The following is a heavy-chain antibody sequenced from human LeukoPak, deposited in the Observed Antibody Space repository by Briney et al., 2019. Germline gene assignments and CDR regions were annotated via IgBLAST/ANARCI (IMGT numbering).Heavy chain of an antibody. CDR2: FYYSGST. CDR3: ARGGRVIAAAGLLDY. CDR1: GGSISRYY. D-gene: IGHD6-13*01. Sequence: SETLSLTCTVSGGSISRYYLSWIRQPPGKGLEWIGHFYYSGSTNYNPSLKSRVTISVDTSKNQFSLKLSSVTAADTAVYYCARGGRVIAAAGLLDYWGQGTLVTVSS. V-gene: IGHV4-59*01. J-gene: IGHJ4*02.